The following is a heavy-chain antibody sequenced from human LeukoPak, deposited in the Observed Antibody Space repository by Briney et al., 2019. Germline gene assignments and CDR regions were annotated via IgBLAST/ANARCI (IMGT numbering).Heavy chain of an antibody. Sequence: PSETLSLTCAVSGGSISGSNWWSWVRQPPGKGLEWIGEIYHSGSTNYNPSLKSRVTISVDKSKNQFSLKLSSVTAADTAVYYCASKTNYYYYYGMDVWGQGTTVTVSS. CDR2: IYHSGST. CDR3: ASKTNYYYYYGMDV. CDR1: GGSISGSNW. V-gene: IGHV4-4*02. J-gene: IGHJ6*02.